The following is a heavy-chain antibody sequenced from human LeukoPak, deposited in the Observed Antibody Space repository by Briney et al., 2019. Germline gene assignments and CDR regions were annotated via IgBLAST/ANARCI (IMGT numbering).Heavy chain of an antibody. J-gene: IGHJ4*02. V-gene: IGHV3-20*04. CDR1: GYTFSTYA. CDR3: ARRPPTVGLDY. Sequence: GGSLRLSCEGFGYTFSTYAMSWVRQAPGKGLEWVSSISWNSGSIGYADSVKGRFTISRDNDQKTLYLEMNRLRPEDTAVYYCARRPPTVGLDYWGQGTLVTVSS. D-gene: IGHD4-17*01. CDR2: ISWNSGSI.